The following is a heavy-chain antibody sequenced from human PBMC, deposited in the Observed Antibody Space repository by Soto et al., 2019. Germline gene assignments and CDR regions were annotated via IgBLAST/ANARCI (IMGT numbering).Heavy chain of an antibody. CDR1: GFTFSSFA. V-gene: IGHV3-23*01. CDR3: AKFPSDCSSTSCYQNWFDP. D-gene: IGHD2-2*01. CDR2: LSGSGGST. J-gene: IGHJ5*02. Sequence: EVQLLESGGGLVQPGGSLRLSCAASGFTFSSFAMSWVRQAPGKGLEWVSALSGSGGSTYYADSVKGRFTISRDNSKNTLYLQMNSLRAEDTAVYYCAKFPSDCSSTSCYQNWFDPWGQGTLVTVSS.